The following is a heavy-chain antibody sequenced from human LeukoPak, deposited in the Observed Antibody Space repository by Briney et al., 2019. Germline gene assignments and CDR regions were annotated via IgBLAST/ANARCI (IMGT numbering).Heavy chain of an antibody. CDR2: IIPIFGTS. J-gene: IGHJ5*02. D-gene: IGHD2-2*01. CDR1: GGTFSSYT. V-gene: IGHV1-69*13. CDR3: ARVVNPTYCSSPRCYWKGWFDP. Sequence: SVKVSCKASGGTFSSYTITWVRQAPGQGLEWMGGIIPIFGTSNYAHKFQGRVTITADESTGTAYMDLSSLRYEDTAVYYCARVVNPTYCSSPRCYWKGWFDPWGQGTLVTVSS.